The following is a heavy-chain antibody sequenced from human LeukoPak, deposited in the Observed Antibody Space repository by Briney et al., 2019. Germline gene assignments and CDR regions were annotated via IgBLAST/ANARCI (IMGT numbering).Heavy chain of an antibody. Sequence: PSETLSLTCTVFGGSISSSSYYWGWIRQPPGKGLEWIGSIYYSGSTYYNPSLKSRVTISVDTSKNQFSLKLSSVTAADTAVYYCARYMVQGVSIDYWGQGTLVTVSS. CDR1: GGSISSSSYY. D-gene: IGHD3-10*01. V-gene: IGHV4-39*01. CDR2: IYYSGST. J-gene: IGHJ4*02. CDR3: ARYMVQGVSIDY.